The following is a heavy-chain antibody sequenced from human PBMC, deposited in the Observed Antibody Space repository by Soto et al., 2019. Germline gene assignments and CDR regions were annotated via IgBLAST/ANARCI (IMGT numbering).Heavy chain of an antibody. D-gene: IGHD5-12*01. Sequence: EVQLVESGGGLVQPGGSLKLSCAASGFTFSGSAMHWVRQASGKGLEWVGRIRSKANSYATAYAASVKGRFTISRDDSKNTAYLQMNSLKTEDTAVYYGTRAFRWLRQNWYFDLWGRGTLVTVSS. V-gene: IGHV3-73*02. CDR1: GFTFSGSA. J-gene: IGHJ2*01. CDR3: TRAFRWLRQNWYFDL. CDR2: IRSKANSYAT.